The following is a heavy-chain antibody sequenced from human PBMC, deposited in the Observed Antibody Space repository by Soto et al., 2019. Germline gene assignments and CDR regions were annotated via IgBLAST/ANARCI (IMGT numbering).Heavy chain of an antibody. J-gene: IGHJ4*02. CDR1: GFTFRNYG. CDR3: EKENQQLVRDY. Sequence: QVQLVESGGGVVRPGGALRLTCAASGFTFRNYGMHWVRQAPAKGLVWVAVIAHDGSGKYYADSMKGLFIISSDNSATTLFLNMNSMKPEETAVYYCEKENQQLVRDYWGQGTMVTVSS. D-gene: IGHD6-13*01. CDR2: IAHDGSGK. V-gene: IGHV3-30*18.